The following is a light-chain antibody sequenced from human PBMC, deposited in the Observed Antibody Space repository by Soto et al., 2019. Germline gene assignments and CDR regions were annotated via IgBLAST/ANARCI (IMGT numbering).Light chain of an antibody. CDR1: QSVSSY. J-gene: IGKJ3*01. CDR2: HAS. V-gene: IGKV3-11*01. Sequence: EIVLTQSPATMSLSPGERATLSCRASQSVSSYLAWYQQKPGQAPRLLIDHASNRATGIPARFSGSGSGTDFTLTISSLEPEEFSVYYCQQRSNWRFTFGPGNKVHIK. CDR3: QQRSNWRFT.